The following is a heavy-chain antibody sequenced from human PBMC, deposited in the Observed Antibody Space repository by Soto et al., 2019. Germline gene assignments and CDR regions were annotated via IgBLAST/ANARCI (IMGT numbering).Heavy chain of an antibody. D-gene: IGHD3-10*01. V-gene: IGHV4-30-4*01. CDR3: ARVGFSYGHLLF. CDR1: GGPIKTGDYY. J-gene: IGHJ4*02. Sequence: SETLSLTCNVSGGPIKTGDYYWNWIRQPPGKGLEWIGYVFYSGATNYGPSLKSRAAISMDTSKNQFSLSLTSVTAADTAVYYCARVGFSYGHLLFWGQGIRVTVSS. CDR2: VFYSGAT.